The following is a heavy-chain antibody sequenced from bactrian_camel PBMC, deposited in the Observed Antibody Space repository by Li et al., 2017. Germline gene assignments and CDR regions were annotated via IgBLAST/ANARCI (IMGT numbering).Heavy chain of an antibody. V-gene: IGHV3S54*01. CDR3: AATPRTYYDGPCFRASEFGL. CDR2: IYRGGSST. J-gene: IGHJ6*01. D-gene: IGHD1*01. CDR1: GYIVSNCE. Sequence: QVQLVESGGGSVQAGRSLKLSCAASGYIVSNCEVGWYRQAPGKEREGIAAIYRGGSSTFYADSGKGLFTISRDKAKNTLYLQMNDLKPEDTGMYFCAATPRTYYDGPCFRASEFGLWGRGTQVTVS.